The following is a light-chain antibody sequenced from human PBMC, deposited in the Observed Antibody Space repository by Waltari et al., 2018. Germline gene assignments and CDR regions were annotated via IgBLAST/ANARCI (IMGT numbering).Light chain of an antibody. CDR2: AAT. V-gene: IGKV1-39*01. CDR1: QNIDNY. J-gene: IGKJ3*01. Sequence: DIQMTQYPSSLSASVGDRVTISCRASQNIDNYLNWYQQKPGKAPELLIFAATTLQRGVPWRFSGRGSVTDFNLTITSLQPDDFATYYCQQSSTTLFTFGPGTRVDI. CDR3: QQSSTTLFT.